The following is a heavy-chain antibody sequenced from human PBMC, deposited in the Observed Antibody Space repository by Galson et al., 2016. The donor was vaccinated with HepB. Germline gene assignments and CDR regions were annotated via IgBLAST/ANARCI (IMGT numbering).Heavy chain of an antibody. CDR3: AKDQVGSSSWYPLYGMDV. V-gene: IGHV3-30*18. J-gene: IGHJ6*04. CDR1: GFTFSSYG. D-gene: IGHD6-13*01. CDR2: ISYDGSNK. Sequence: SLRLSCAASGFTFSSYGMHWVRQAPGKGLEWVTVISYDGSNKYYVDSVKGRFTISRDNSKNTLYLQMHSLRAEDTAVYYCAKDQVGSSSWYPLYGMDVWGKGTTVTVSS.